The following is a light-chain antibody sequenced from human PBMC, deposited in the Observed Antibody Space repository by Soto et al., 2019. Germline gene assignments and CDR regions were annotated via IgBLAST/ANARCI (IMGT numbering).Light chain of an antibody. CDR3: SSYTSSSLDYV. CDR1: SSDVGGYNY. J-gene: IGLJ1*01. Sequence: QSALTQPASVSGSPGQSITISCTGTSSDVGGYNYVSWYQQNPDKAPKLMIYEVSNRPSGVSNRFSGSKSGNTASLTISGLQAEDEADYYCSSYTSSSLDYVFGTGTKLTVL. CDR2: EVS. V-gene: IGLV2-14*01.